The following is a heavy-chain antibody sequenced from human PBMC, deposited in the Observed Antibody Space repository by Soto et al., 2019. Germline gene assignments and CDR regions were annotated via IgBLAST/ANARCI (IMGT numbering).Heavy chain of an antibody. J-gene: IGHJ4*02. CDR1: GGSVSSNIYY. CDR2: IYYSGST. D-gene: IGHD3-22*01. Sequence: SSETLSLTCSVSGGSVSSNIYYWTWIRQHPGKGPEWIGHIYYSGSTYYNPSLKSRVTVSLDMSKNQFSLKLTSVSAADTSVYCCARGYDYDSGGYLFDYWGQGTLVTVSS. V-gene: IGHV4-31*03. CDR3: ARGYDYDSGGYLFDY.